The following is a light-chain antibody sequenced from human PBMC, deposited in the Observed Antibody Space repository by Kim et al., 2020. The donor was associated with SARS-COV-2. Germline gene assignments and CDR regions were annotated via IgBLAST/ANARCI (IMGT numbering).Light chain of an antibody. J-gene: IGKJ1*01. CDR2: AAS. V-gene: IGKV1-27*01. CDR1: QGISNY. CDR3: QKYNVAPWT. Sequence: DIQMTQSPSSLSASVGDRVTITCRASQGISNYLAWYQQKAGKVPKLLVYAASTMQSGVPSRFSGSGSGTDFTLTISSLQPEDVATYYCQKYNVAPWTFGQGTKVDIK.